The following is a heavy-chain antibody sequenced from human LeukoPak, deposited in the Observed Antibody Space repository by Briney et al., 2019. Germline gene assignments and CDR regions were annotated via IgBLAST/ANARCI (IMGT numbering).Heavy chain of an antibody. J-gene: IGHJ5*02. CDR3: ARAAAGTTGDWFDP. Sequence: ASVKVSCKASGYTFTSYGISWVRQAPGQGLEWMGWISAYNGNTNYAQKLQGRVSMTTDTSTSTAYMELRSLRSDDTAVYYCARAAAGTTGDWFDPWGQGTLVTVSS. D-gene: IGHD6-13*01. CDR1: GYTFTSYG. CDR2: ISAYNGNT. V-gene: IGHV1-18*01.